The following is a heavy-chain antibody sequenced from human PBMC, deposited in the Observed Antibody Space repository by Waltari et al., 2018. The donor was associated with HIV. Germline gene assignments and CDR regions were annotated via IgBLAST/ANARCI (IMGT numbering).Heavy chain of an antibody. Sequence: EVQLVEPGGGIVQPGGSLRRSCAASGFTHSTYWMHWVRQAPGKGLVWVSRISGDGSSTTYADSVKGRFTISRDNPKNTLYLQMNSLRVEDTAVYYCVREVVVAATWWFDPWGQGTLVTVSS. CDR1: GFTHSTYW. V-gene: IGHV3-74*01. CDR2: ISGDGSST. D-gene: IGHD2-15*01. J-gene: IGHJ5*02. CDR3: VREVVVAATWWFDP.